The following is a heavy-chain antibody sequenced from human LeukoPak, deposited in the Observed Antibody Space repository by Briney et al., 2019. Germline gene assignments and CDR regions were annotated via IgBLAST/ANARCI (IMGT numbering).Heavy chain of an antibody. J-gene: IGHJ4*02. CDR2: ISAYNGNT. Sequence: GASVKVSCKASGYAFTSYGISWVRQAPGQGLEWMGWISAYNGNTNYAQKLQGRVTMTTDTSTSTAYMELRSLRSDDTAVYYCARDQGAVAGTGDFDYWGQGTLVTVSS. CDR1: GYAFTSYG. CDR3: ARDQGAVAGTGDFDY. V-gene: IGHV1-18*01. D-gene: IGHD6-19*01.